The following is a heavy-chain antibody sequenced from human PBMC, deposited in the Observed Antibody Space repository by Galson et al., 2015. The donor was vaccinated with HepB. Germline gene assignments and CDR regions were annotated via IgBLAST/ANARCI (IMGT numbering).Heavy chain of an antibody. CDR1: GYTFSTYS. CDR3: AEGALVGVVGGCQNNWFGP. Sequence: SVKVSCKASGYTFSTYSITWVRQAPGQGLEWMGWISPYNRDTKYARKFQGRVTITTDTFTSTAYMELRSLRSGDTAFYYCAEGALVGVVGGCQNNWFGPRGQGTLVTVSS. V-gene: IGHV1-18*01. D-gene: IGHD2-15*01. CDR2: ISPYNRDT. J-gene: IGHJ5*02.